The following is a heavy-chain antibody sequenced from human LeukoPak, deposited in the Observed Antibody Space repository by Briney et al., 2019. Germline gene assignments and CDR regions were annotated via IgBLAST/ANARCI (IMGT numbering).Heavy chain of an antibody. V-gene: IGHV1-2*02. Sequence: GASVKVSCKASGYTFTSYYMHWVRQAPGQGLEWMAWINPHSGGTNYAQKFQGRVTMTRDTSISTAYMELSRLKSDDTAVYYCAVFPGIVGATPLRDYAFDIWGQGTMVTVSS. CDR2: INPHSGGT. D-gene: IGHD1-26*01. J-gene: IGHJ3*02. CDR1: GYTFTSYY. CDR3: AVFPGIVGATPLRDYAFDI.